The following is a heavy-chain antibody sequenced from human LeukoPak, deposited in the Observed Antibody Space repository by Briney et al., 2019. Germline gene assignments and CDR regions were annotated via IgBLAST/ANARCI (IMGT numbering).Heavy chain of an antibody. J-gene: IGHJ3*02. CDR1: GFTVSSNY. Sequence: GGSLRLSCAVSGFTVSSNYMSWVRQARGKGLEWVSIIYSGDSTYYADSVKGRFTMSRDNSKNRLYLQMNSLRVEDTAVYYCARVNTGSYRTAFDIWGHGTMVTVSS. D-gene: IGHD1-26*01. CDR2: IYSGDST. V-gene: IGHV3-66*01. CDR3: ARVNTGSYRTAFDI.